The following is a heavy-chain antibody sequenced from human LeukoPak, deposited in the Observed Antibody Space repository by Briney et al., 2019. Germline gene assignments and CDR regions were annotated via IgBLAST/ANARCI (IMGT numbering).Heavy chain of an antibody. J-gene: IGHJ4*02. CDR2: IYSGGST. D-gene: IGHD3-22*01. CDR3: ARKTYYYDSSGYYYDD. CDR1: GFTVSSNY. Sequence: GGSLRLSCAASGFTVSSNYMSWVRQAPGKGLEWVSVIYSGGSTYYADSVKGRFTISRDNSKNMLYLQMNSLRAEDTAVYYCARKTYYYDSSGYYYDDWGQGTLVTVSS. V-gene: IGHV3-53*01.